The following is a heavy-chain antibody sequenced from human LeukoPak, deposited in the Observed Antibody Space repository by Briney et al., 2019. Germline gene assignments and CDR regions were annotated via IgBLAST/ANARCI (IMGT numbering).Heavy chain of an antibody. Sequence: PSETPSLTCTVSGGSISSSSYYWGWIRPPPGKGLEWIGSIYYSGSTYYNPSLKSRVTISVDTSKNQFSLKLSSVTAADTAVYYCARLFGNSDFDYWGQGTLVTVSS. V-gene: IGHV4-39*01. CDR3: ARLFGNSDFDY. CDR2: IYYSGST. J-gene: IGHJ4*02. D-gene: IGHD4-23*01. CDR1: GGSISSSSYY.